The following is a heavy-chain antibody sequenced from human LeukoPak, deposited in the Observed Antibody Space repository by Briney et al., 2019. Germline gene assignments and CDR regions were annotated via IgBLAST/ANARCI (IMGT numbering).Heavy chain of an antibody. D-gene: IGHD1-14*01. V-gene: IGHV3-7*05. CDR1: GFTFSSYW. CDR3: AREGTPYYYYGMDV. Sequence: GGSLRLSCAASGFTFSSYWMSWVRQAPGKGLEWLANIKQDGSDSYYVASVKGRFTLSRDNAKNSLYLQMNSLRSEDTAVYYCAREGTPYYYYGMDVWGQGTTVTVSS. J-gene: IGHJ6*02. CDR2: IKQDGSDS.